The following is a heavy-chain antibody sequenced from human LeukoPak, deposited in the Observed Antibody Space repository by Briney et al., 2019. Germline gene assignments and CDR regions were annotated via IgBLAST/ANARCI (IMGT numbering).Heavy chain of an antibody. CDR3: ARVGGSCSTSSCYAYFDY. Sequence: GGSLRLSCAASGFTFSTYGMNWVRQAPGKGLEWISSISSSGTYIYYAGSVKGRFTISRDFAKNSLYLQMNSLRGEDTAVYYCARVGGSCSTSSCYAYFDYWGQGALVTVSS. J-gene: IGHJ4*02. V-gene: IGHV3-21*01. CDR2: ISSSGTYI. CDR1: GFTFSTYG. D-gene: IGHD2-2*01.